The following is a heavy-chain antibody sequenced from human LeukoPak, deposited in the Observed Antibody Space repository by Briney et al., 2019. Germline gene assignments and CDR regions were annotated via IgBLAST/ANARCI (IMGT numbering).Heavy chain of an antibody. CDR2: ISYDGSNK. CDR1: GFTFSSYA. D-gene: IGHD3-10*01. CDR3: AKVRGSDAFDI. Sequence: GRSLRLSCAASGFTFSSYAMHWVRQAPGKGLEWVAVISYDGSNKYYADSVKGRFTISRDNSKNTLYLQMNSLRAEDTAVYYCAKVRGSDAFDIWGQGTMVTVSS. J-gene: IGHJ3*02. V-gene: IGHV3-30-3*01.